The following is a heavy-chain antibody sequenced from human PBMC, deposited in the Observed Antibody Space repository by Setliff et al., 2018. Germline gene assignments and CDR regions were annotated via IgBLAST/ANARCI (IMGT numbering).Heavy chain of an antibody. V-gene: IGHV4-61*02. D-gene: IGHD5-18*01. CDR3: VRDRTAYSYGLDV. J-gene: IGHJ6*02. CDR2: LHTSGSI. CDR1: GGSTSSGTYY. Sequence: PSETLSLTCTVSGGSTSSGTYYWSWIRQPAGKGLEWIGRLHTSGSIDYNPSLKSRVTISVDTSKNQFSLRLRSVTAADTAVYYCVRDRTAYSYGLDVWGQGTTVTVSS.